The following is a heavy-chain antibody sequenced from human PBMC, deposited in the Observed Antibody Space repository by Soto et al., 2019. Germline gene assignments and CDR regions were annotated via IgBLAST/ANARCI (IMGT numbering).Heavy chain of an antibody. D-gene: IGHD2-2*01. CDR1: GFTFTSYL. CDR3: AKQEGYCSNTTRSKAHY. V-gene: IGHV5-51*01. Sequence: GESLMISCKGSGFTFTSYLIAWVRQMPGKGLEWMWIIYSGDSDSSYSPSLQGQVTIPPEKPLNTADRELCSMKAWDTALYYCAKQEGYCSNTTRSKAHYGGQGSRV. J-gene: IGHJ4*02. CDR2: IYSGDSDS.